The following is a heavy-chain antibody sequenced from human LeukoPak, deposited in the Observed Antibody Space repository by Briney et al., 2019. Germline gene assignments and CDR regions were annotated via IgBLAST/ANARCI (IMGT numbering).Heavy chain of an antibody. CDR2: ISGSGGST. CDR1: GFTFSSYA. J-gene: IGHJ4*02. CDR3: AKDAEVYYYDSSGPFDY. Sequence: GGSLRLSCAASGFTFSSYAMSWVRQAPGKGLEWVSAISGSGGSTYYADSVKGRFTISRDNSKNTLYLQMNSLRAEDTAVYYCAKDAEVYYYDSSGPFDYWGQGTLVTVSS. D-gene: IGHD3-22*01. V-gene: IGHV3-23*01.